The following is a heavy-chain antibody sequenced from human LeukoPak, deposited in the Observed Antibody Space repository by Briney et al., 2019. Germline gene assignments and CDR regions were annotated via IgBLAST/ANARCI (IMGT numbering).Heavy chain of an antibody. CDR2: INPNSGGT. J-gene: IGHJ4*02. CDR1: GYTFTGYY. CDR3: ARGRDILTGYYKVPEFDY. V-gene: IGHV1-2*02. Sequence: ASVKVSCKASGYTFTGYYMHWVRQAPGQGLEWMGWINPNSGGTNYAQKFQGRVTMTRDTSISTAYMELSRLRSDDTAVYYCARGRDILTGYYKVPEFDYWGRGTLVTVSS. D-gene: IGHD3-9*01.